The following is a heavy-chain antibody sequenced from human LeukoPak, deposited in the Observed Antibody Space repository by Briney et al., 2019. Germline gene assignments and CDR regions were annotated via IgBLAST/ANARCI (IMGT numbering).Heavy chain of an antibody. CDR2: IYSGGST. V-gene: IGHV3-66*01. CDR3: ARDPLNYDYVLQKFDP. D-gene: IGHD3-16*01. CDR1: GFTFSDYY. J-gene: IGHJ5*02. Sequence: GGSLRLSCAASGFTFSDYYMSWVRQAPGKGLEWVSVIYSGGSTYYADSVKGRFTISRDNSKNTLYLQMNSLRAEDTAVYYCARDPLNYDYVLQKFDPWGQGTLVTVSS.